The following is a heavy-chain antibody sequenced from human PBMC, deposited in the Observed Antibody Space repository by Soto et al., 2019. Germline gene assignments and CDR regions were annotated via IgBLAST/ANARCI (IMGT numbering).Heavy chain of an antibody. CDR3: ASLNIAVAGRFDY. V-gene: IGHV3-23*01. D-gene: IGHD6-19*01. J-gene: IGHJ4*02. Sequence: GGSLRLSCAASGFTFSSYAMSWVGQAPGKGLEWVSAISGSGGSTYYADSVKGRFTISRDNSKNTLYLQMNSLRAEDAAVYYCASLNIAVAGRFDYWGQGTLVTVSS. CDR1: GFTFSSYA. CDR2: ISGSGGST.